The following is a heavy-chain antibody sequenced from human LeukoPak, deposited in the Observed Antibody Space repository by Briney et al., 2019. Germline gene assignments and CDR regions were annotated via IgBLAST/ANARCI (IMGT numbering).Heavy chain of an antibody. D-gene: IGHD3-10*01. CDR1: GGSFSGYY. CDR3: ARGRVLWFGELYYFDY. J-gene: IGHJ4*02. V-gene: IGHV4-34*01. CDR2: INHSGST. Sequence: SETLSLTCAVYGGSFSGYYWSWIRQPPGKGLEWIGEINHSGSTNYSPSLKSRVTISVDTSKNQFSLKLSSVTAADTAVYYCARGRVLWFGELYYFDYWGQGTLVTVSS.